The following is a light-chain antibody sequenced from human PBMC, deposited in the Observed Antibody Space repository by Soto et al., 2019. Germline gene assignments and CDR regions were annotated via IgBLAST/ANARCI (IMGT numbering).Light chain of an antibody. J-gene: IGKJ4*01. CDR3: QHRAGWPPALT. CDR2: GAS. V-gene: IGKV3-11*01. CDR1: QSVSSN. Sequence: LSVSPGESAPLSCRASQSVSSNLAWYQQRLVQTPRLLISGASTRATGIPARFSGSGSGTDFTLTISSLEPEDFAVYFCQHRAGWPPALTFGGGTKVDIK.